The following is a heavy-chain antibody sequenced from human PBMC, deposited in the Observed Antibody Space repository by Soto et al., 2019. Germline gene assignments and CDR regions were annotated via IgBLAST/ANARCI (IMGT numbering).Heavy chain of an antibody. V-gene: IGHV1-18*01. CDR3: ASFDIAAAYDAFDI. CDR2: ISAYNGNT. J-gene: IGHJ3*02. CDR1: GYTFTSYG. D-gene: IGHD6-13*01. Sequence: ASVKVSFKASGYTFTSYGISWVRQAPGQGLEWMGWISAYNGNTNYAQKLQGRVTMTTDTSTSTAYMELRSLRSDDTAVYYCASFDIAAAYDAFDIWGQGTMVTVSS.